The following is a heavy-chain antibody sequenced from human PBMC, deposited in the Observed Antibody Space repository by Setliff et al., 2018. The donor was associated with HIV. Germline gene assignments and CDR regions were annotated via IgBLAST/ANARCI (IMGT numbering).Heavy chain of an antibody. CDR1: GGSINRSNYY. CDR3: ARQTWEYYDTLTGYYRSPKNFDS. J-gene: IGHJ4*02. V-gene: IGHV4-39*01. Sequence: ETLSLTCTVPGGSINRSNYYWGWIRQPPGKGLEWIGTISYTGSTYYDPSLKSRVTISLDTSKDQFFLKLSSVTAPDTAIYYCARQTWEYYDTLTGYYRSPKNFDSWGQGTLVTVSS. D-gene: IGHD3-9*01. CDR2: ISYTGST.